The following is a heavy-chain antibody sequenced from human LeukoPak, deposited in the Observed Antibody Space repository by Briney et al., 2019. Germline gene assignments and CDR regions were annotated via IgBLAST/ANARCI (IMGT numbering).Heavy chain of an antibody. J-gene: IGHJ4*02. V-gene: IGHV5-51*01. D-gene: IGHD5-12*01. CDR1: GYTFTNYW. Sequence: GESLKISCQGSGYTFTNYWIGWVRQMPGKGLEWMGIIYPGDSDTRYSPSFQGQVTISADKSISTAYLQWSSLKASDTAIYYCARGGIVATIGSDYWGQGTLVTVSS. CDR2: IYPGDSDT. CDR3: ARGGIVATIGSDY.